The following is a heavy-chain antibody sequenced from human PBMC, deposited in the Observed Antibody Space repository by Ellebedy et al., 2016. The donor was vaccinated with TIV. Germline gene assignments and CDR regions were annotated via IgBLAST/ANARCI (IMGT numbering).Heavy chain of an antibody. CDR2: INPGDGTT. V-gene: IGHV1-46*01. CDR1: GYTFTRYYF. J-gene: IGHJ4*02. CDR3: PRGGRDSGSYTFDH. D-gene: IGHD1-26*01. Sequence: AASVKVSCKASGYTFTRYYFMHWVRQAPGQGLEWMGIINPGDGTTTYARTFQGRLTMTRDTSTSTFYMELCSLSSEGTAVYYCPRGGRDSGSYTFDHWGQGSLVTVAS.